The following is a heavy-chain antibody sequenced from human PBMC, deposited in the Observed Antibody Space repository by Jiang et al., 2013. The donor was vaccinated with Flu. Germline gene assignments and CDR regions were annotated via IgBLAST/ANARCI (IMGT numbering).Heavy chain of an antibody. V-gene: IGHV5-51*01. Sequence: PGDSLKISCKDSGYNFATQWIGWVRQMPGKGLEWMGLIYPEDSDIRFSPSFQGQVTISADKSVSTAYLQWTSLKASDTAMYYCARPRDGYNSDAFDVWGQGTMVIVSP. CDR2: IYPEDSDI. D-gene: IGHD5-24*01. J-gene: IGHJ3*01. CDR1: GYNFATQW. CDR3: ARPRDGYNSDAFDV.